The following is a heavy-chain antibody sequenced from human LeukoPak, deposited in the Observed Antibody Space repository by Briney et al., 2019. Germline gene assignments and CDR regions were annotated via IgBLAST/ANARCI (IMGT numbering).Heavy chain of an antibody. D-gene: IGHD3-22*01. CDR2: VGHEDGTT. CDR3: ATGAIVFDY. V-gene: IGHV1-24*01. CDR1: GSTLSKIS. J-gene: IGHJ4*02. Sequence: ASVRVSCKVSGSTLSKISIDWVRQAPGKGPEWMGSVGHEDGTTIHAQKFQGRFNMTVDTATDTAYMEMSSPMSEDTATYYCATGAIVFDYWGQGTLVTVSS.